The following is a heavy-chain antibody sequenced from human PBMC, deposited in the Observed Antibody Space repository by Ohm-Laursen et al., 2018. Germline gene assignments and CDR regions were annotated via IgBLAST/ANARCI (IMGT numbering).Heavy chain of an antibody. V-gene: IGHV3-23*01. D-gene: IGHD5-24*01. CDR1: GFIFSSFA. CDR3: ARVSRGTLQSP. CDR2: ISGSGDDT. Sequence: SLRLSCAASGFIFSSFAMTWVRQAPGKGLEWVSVISGSGDDTYYTDSVKGRFTVSRDISNNTVYLHMDSLGAEDTAVYYCARVSRGTLQSPWGQGTLVTVSS. J-gene: IGHJ5*02.